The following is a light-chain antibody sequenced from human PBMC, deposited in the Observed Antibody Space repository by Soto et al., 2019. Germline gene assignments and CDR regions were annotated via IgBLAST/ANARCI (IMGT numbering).Light chain of an antibody. CDR2: DSS. Sequence: EAVLTQSPATLSLSPGERATLSCRASESVRDELGWYQQKPGQAPRLLIFDSSNRATGIPPRFSGSGYGTDFTLSISSLEPEDFAVYYCQQRLSWPITFGQGTRLEI. J-gene: IGKJ5*01. V-gene: IGKV3-11*01. CDR3: QQRLSWPIT. CDR1: ESVRDE.